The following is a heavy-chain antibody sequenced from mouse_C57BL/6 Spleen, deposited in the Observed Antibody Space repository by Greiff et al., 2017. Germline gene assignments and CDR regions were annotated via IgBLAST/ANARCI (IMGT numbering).Heavy chain of an antibody. Sequence: VQLQPSGPEPVKPGASVKISCKAFGYAFSSSWVNWVKTRPGKGLGGIGRSYTGDGDTNYNGKFKGKATLTADKSSSTAYMQRSSLTSEDSVVYCCAREGITTVVATGAMDYWGQGTSVTVSS. CDR2: SYTGDGDT. J-gene: IGHJ4*01. CDR1: GYAFSSSW. CDR3: AREGITTVVATGAMDY. V-gene: IGHV1-82*01. D-gene: IGHD1-1*01.